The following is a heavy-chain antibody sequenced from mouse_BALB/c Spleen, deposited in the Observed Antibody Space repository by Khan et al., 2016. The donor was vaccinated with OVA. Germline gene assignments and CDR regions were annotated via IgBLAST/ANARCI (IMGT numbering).Heavy chain of an antibody. Sequence: EVQLVESGGDLVKPGGSLKLSCAASGLTFSSYSMSWVRQTPDERLEWVASISSDGDYTYYSDSVKGRFTISRDNAKNTLYLQMSSLKSEDTAMYYCQSHLAGSFDYWGQGTLVTVSA. D-gene: IGHD1-1*01. J-gene: IGHJ3*01. CDR1: GLTFSSYS. CDR3: QSHLAGSFDY. V-gene: IGHV5-6*01. CDR2: ISSDGDYT.